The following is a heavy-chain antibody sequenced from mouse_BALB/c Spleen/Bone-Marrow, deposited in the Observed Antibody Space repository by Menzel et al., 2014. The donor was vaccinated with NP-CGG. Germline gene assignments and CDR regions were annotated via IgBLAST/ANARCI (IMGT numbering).Heavy chain of an antibody. Sequence: QVQLQQSGAELVRPGTSVKVSCKASGYAFTNYLIEWVKQRPGQGLEWIGVNNPGSGGTNYNEKFKGKATLTADKSSSTVYMQLSSLTSDDSSVYFCAGSIYDGCSESMAYWGQGTLVTVSS. J-gene: IGHJ4*01. V-gene: IGHV1-54*03. CDR3: AGSIYDGCSESMAY. CDR2: NNPGSGGT. D-gene: IGHD2-3*01. CDR1: GYAFTNYL.